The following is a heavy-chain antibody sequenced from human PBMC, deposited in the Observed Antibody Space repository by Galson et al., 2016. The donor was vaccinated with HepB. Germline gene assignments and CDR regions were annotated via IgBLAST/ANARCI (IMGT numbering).Heavy chain of an antibody. CDR2: IYSGGTT. CDR1: GFTVSSNY. D-gene: IGHD4-17*01. CDR3: TRGVYGDHGWFDY. V-gene: IGHV3-66*02. J-gene: IGHJ4*02. Sequence: SLRISCAASGFTVSSNYMTWVRQAPGKGLESVSVIYSGGTTYYADSVKGRFTISRDNSKNRLFLQMNTLRAEDTAVYYCTRGVYGDHGWFDYWGQGTLVTVSS.